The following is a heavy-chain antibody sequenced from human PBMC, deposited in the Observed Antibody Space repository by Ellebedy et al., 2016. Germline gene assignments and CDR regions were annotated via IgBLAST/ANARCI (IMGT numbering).Heavy chain of an antibody. Sequence: GESLKISXAASGFTFSSYAMHWVRQAPGKGLEWVAVISYDGSNKYYADSVKGRFTISRDNSKNTLYLQMNSLRAEDTAVYYCARGNWGLTGDYFDYWGQGTLVTVSS. CDR2: ISYDGSNK. D-gene: IGHD3-9*01. CDR1: GFTFSSYA. V-gene: IGHV3-30-3*01. CDR3: ARGNWGLTGDYFDY. J-gene: IGHJ4*02.